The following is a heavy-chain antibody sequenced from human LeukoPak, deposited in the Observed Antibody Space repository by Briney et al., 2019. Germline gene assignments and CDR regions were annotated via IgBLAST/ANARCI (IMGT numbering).Heavy chain of an antibody. CDR3: ARCPFMLASDY. CDR2: INTNTGNP. V-gene: IGHV7-4-1*02. J-gene: IGHJ4*02. CDR1: GYTFTSFA. Sequence: ASVKVSCKASGYTFTSFAMNWVRQAPGQGLEWIGWINTNTGNPTYAQGFTGRFVFSLDTSVSTAYLQISSLKAEDTAVYYCARCPFMLASDYWGQGTLVTVSS. D-gene: IGHD3-16*01.